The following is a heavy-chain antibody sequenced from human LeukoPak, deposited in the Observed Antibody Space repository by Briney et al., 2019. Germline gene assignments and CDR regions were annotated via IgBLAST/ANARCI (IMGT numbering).Heavy chain of an antibody. D-gene: IGHD5-24*01. J-gene: IGHJ4*02. V-gene: IGHV3-48*01. CDR1: GFRFSDYS. Sequence: PGGSLRLSCAASGFRFSDYSMNWVRQAPGKGLEWISYIGISSGNTNYADSVKGRFTISGDKAKNSLYLQMNSLRVEDTAVYYCARDYKYAFDNWGQGPLVTVSS. CDR2: IGISSGNT. CDR3: ARDYKYAFDN.